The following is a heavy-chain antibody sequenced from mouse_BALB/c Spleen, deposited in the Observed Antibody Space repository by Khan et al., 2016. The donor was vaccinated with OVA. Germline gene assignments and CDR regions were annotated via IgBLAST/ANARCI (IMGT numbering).Heavy chain of an antibody. J-gene: IGHJ4*01. CDR3: ARGGAAYYRNDGGAMEY. D-gene: IGHD2-14*01. CDR1: GYTFTTAG. V-gene: IGHV9-4*02. CDR2: INTHSGVP. Sequence: QIQLVQSGSELKKPGETVRISCKASGYTFTTAGMQWVQKMPGKGLKWIGWINTHSGVPKYAEDFKGRFAFSLETSASTAYLQITNLKNEDTATYFCARGGAAYYRNDGGAMEYWGQGTSVTVSS.